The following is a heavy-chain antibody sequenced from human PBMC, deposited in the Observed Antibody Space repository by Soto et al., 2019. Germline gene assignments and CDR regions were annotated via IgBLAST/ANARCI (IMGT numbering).Heavy chain of an antibody. Sequence: PSETLSLTCTVSGGSISSGGYCWSWIRQHPGKGLEWIGYMYYSGSTYYNPSLKSRVTISVDTSKNQFSLKLSSVTAADTAVYYCASVTYYDFWSGQPHGMDVWGQGTTVTVSS. CDR1: GGSISSGGYC. J-gene: IGHJ6*02. V-gene: IGHV4-31*03. D-gene: IGHD3-3*01. CDR2: MYYSGST. CDR3: ASVTYYDFWSGQPHGMDV.